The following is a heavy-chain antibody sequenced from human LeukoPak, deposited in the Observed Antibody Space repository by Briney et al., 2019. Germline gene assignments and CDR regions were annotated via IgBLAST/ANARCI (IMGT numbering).Heavy chain of an antibody. V-gene: IGHV6-1*01. CDR1: GDSVSSNSAT. CDR2: TYYRSKWYN. CDR3: ARRTDGYNYLDY. J-gene: IGHJ4*02. D-gene: IGHD5-24*01. Sequence: SQTLSLTCAISGDSVSSNSATWNWIRQSPSRRLEWLGRTYYRSKWYNDYAVSVKSRMTINPDTSKNQFSLQLTSVTPEDTAVYYCARRTDGYNYLDYWGQGTLVTVSS.